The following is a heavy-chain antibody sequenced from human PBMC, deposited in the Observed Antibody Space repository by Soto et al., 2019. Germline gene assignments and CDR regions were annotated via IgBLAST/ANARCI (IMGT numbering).Heavy chain of an antibody. J-gene: IGHJ4*02. CDR2: VNPNSGNA. CDR3: ARGIGETYGDLGGVDY. V-gene: IGHV1-8*01. CDR1: GYTFPSYD. D-gene: IGHD4-17*01. Sequence: QVQLVQSGAEVKKPGASVNVSCKASGYTFPSYDINWVRQATGQGLDWMGWVNPNSGNAGYAQKFQGRVSMTWNTSISTAYMELSSLRSEDTAAYYCARGIGETYGDLGGVDYWGQGTLVTVSS.